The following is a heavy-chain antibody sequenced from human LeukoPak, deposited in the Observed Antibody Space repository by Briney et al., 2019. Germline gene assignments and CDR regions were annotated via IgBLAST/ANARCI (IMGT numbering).Heavy chain of an antibody. CDR3: AKGVGPRTVDIVATTLDY. D-gene: IGHD5-12*01. CDR2: IRYVGSNK. J-gene: IGHJ4*02. CDR1: GFTFSSYG. Sequence: GGSLRLSCAASGFTFSSYGMHWVRQAPGKGLEWVAFIRYVGSNKYYADSVKGRFTISRDNSKNTLYLQMNSLRAEDTAVYYCAKGVGPRTVDIVATTLDYWGQGTLVTVSS. V-gene: IGHV3-30*02.